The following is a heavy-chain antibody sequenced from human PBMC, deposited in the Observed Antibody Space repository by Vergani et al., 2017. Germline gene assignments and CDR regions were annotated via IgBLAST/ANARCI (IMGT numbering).Heavy chain of an antibody. CDR3: ARLYGLDSSGSKYFDY. CDR2: IHPADSDT. V-gene: IGHV5-51*01. Sequence: EVQLVQSGAEVKKPGESLKISCQISGYSFTNYWIGGVRQMPGKGLEWMGIIHPADSDTRYSPSFQGQVTISVDKSISTAYLQRSSLRASDSAMYYCARLYGLDSSGSKYFDYWGQGTLVTVSS. CDR1: GYSFTNYW. J-gene: IGHJ4*02. D-gene: IGHD3-22*01.